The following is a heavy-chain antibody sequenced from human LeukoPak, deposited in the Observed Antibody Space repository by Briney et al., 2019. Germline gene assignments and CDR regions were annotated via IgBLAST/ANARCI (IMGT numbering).Heavy chain of an antibody. CDR3: ARGFHPYYYGSGSYYDY. V-gene: IGHV1-2*04. J-gene: IGHJ4*02. CDR2: INPNSGGT. CDR1: GYTFTGYY. Sequence: ASVKVSCKASGYTFTGYYMHWVRQAPGQGLEWMGWINPNSGGTNYAQKFQGWVTMTRDTSISTAYMELSRLRSDDTAVYYCARGFHPYYYGSGSYYDYWGQGTLVTVSS. D-gene: IGHD3-10*01.